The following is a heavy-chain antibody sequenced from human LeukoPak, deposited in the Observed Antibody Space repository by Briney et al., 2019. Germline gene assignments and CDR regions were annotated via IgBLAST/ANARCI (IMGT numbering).Heavy chain of an antibody. Sequence: PSETLSLTCTVSGGSINTPNYYWGWIRQTPGKGLEWIGNIFYSGGTYYSPSLTSRVTISLDTSRNQFSLKLNSVTAADTAVYYCATGVRGVISGLAWFDPWGQGTLVTVSS. J-gene: IGHJ5*02. CDR3: ATGVRGVISGLAWFDP. CDR1: GGSINTPNYY. D-gene: IGHD3-10*01. CDR2: IFYSGGT. V-gene: IGHV4-39*07.